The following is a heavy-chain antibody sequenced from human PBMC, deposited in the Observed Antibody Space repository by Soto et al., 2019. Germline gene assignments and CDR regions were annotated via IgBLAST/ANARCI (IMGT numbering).Heavy chain of an antibody. CDR3: ARPYYDFWSGNYYGMDV. J-gene: IGHJ6*02. CDR1: GYSFTSYW. Sequence: GESLKISCKGSGYSFTSYWIGWVRQMPGKGLEWMGIIYPGDSDTRYSPSFQGQVTLSADKSISTAYLRWSSLKASDTAMYYCARPYYDFWSGNYYGMDVWGQGTTVTVSS. CDR2: IYPGDSDT. D-gene: IGHD3-3*01. V-gene: IGHV5-51*01.